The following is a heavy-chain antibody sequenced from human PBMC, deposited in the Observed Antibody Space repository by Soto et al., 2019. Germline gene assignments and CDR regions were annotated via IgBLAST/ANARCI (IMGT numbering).Heavy chain of an antibody. Sequence: QITLKESGPTLVKPTQTLTLTCTFSGFSLSTSGVAVGWIRQPPGKALEWLALIYWNDDKRYSPSLKTRLTITKDTSKNQVVLTMTNMDSVDTATYYCAHRRRVVITATTHWYFDFWGRGTLVTVSS. J-gene: IGHJ2*01. CDR3: AHRRRVVITATTHWYFDF. CDR1: GFSLSTSGVA. V-gene: IGHV2-5*01. D-gene: IGHD3-22*01. CDR2: IYWNDDK.